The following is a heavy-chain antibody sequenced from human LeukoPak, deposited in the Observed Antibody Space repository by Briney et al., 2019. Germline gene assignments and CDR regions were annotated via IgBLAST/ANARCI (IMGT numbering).Heavy chain of an antibody. CDR2: ISGSGGRT. Sequence: GGSLRLSCAASGFTFSSYAMSWVRQAPGKGLEWVSAISGSGGRTYYADSVKGRFTISRDNSKNTLFLQMNSLRADDTAVYYCATDRGQFDYWGQGTLVPVSS. V-gene: IGHV3-23*01. CDR1: GFTFSSYA. D-gene: IGHD3-10*01. J-gene: IGHJ4*02. CDR3: ATDRGQFDY.